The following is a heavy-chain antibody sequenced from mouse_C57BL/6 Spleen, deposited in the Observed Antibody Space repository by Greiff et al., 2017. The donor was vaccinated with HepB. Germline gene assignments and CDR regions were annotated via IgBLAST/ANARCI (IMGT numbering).Heavy chain of an antibody. CDR2: ISYSGST. CDR1: GYSITSGYD. D-gene: IGHD1-1*01. Sequence: EVKLQQSGPGMVTPSQSLSLTCTVPGYSITSGYDWHWIRHFPGNKLEWMGYISYSGSTNYNPYLKRRISINHDTSKNHFFLKLNSVTTEDTATYYCAREGFYYYGSSLRYFDVWGTGTTVTVSS. V-gene: IGHV3-1*01. CDR3: AREGFYYYGSSLRYFDV. J-gene: IGHJ1*03.